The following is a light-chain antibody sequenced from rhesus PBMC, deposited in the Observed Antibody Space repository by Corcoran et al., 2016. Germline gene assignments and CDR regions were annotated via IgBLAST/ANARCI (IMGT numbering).Light chain of an antibody. CDR3: QQISSFPLT. J-gene: IGKJ4*01. V-gene: IGKV6-55*01. CDR2: YAS. Sequence: EIVLTQSPAFRSVILKEKVTITCQASQSIGSSLHWYQQKPDQSPKHLIKYASQSISGVPSRFSGCGSGTDFTLPINSLKAEDAATYYCQQISSFPLTFGGRTKVEIK. CDR1: QSIGSS.